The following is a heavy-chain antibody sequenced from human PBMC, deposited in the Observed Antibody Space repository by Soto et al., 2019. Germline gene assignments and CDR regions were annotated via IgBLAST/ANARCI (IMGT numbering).Heavy chain of an antibody. D-gene: IGHD3-16*02. Sequence: PGGSLRLSCAASGFTFSDYAMHWVRQAPGKGLEWVSAISGSGGSTYYADSVKGRFTISRDNSKNTLYLQMNSLRAEDTAVYYCAKRLGELSPGYYFDYRGQATLVTVSS. V-gene: IGHV3-23*01. CDR2: ISGSGGST. J-gene: IGHJ4*02. CDR1: GFTFSDYA. CDR3: AKRLGELSPGYYFDY.